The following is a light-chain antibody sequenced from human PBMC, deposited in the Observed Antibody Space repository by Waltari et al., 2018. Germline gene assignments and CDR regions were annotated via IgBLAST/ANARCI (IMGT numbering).Light chain of an antibody. CDR1: QDIRTY. CDR2: DAS. Sequence: DIEMTQSPSSLSASVRDRVTITCRASQDIRTYLAWYQQKPGKVPALLIYDASTLQSGVPSRFSGRGSGTEFTLTITSLQPEDVATYFCQGYDTAPRTFGQGTKVE. V-gene: IGKV1-27*01. J-gene: IGKJ1*01. CDR3: QGYDTAPRT.